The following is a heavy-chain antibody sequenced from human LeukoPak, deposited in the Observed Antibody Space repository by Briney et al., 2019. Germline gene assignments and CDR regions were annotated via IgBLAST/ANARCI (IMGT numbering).Heavy chain of an antibody. Sequence: GESLKISCKGSGYSFTSYWIAWVRQMPGKGLEWMGITYPGGSDTRYGPSFQGQVTISVDKSINTAYLQWSSLKASDTAMYYCARLYCSGSTCYMGVDYWGQGTLVTVSS. CDR3: ARLYCSGSTCYMGVDY. CDR1: GYSFTSYW. D-gene: IGHD2-15*01. J-gene: IGHJ4*02. V-gene: IGHV5-51*01. CDR2: TYPGGSDT.